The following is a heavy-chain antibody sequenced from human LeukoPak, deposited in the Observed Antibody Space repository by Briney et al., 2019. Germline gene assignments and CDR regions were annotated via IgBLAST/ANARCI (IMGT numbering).Heavy chain of an antibody. CDR2: IYYSGST. CDR1: GGSISSSSYY. V-gene: IGHV4-39*01. CDR3: ASLYYYDSSGYYYGPYYYYMDV. D-gene: IGHD3-22*01. Sequence: YPSETLSLTCTVSGGSISSSSYYWGWIRQPPGKGLEWIGSIYYSGSTYYNPSLKSRVTISVDTSKNQFSLKLSSVTAADTAVYYCASLYYYDSSGYYYGPYYYYMDVWGKGTTVTVSS. J-gene: IGHJ6*03.